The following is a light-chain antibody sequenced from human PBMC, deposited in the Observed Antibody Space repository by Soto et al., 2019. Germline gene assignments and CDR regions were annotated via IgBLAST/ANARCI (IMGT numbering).Light chain of an antibody. Sequence: EIVLTQSPATLSLSPGERATLSCRASQSVSSYLAWYQQKPGQAPRLLISDTSNRATGIPARFSGSGSGTDFTLTISSLEPEDFAVYYCQQRSNWPRTFGQGNKVEIK. CDR3: QQRSNWPRT. J-gene: IGKJ1*01. CDR2: DTS. V-gene: IGKV3-11*01. CDR1: QSVSSY.